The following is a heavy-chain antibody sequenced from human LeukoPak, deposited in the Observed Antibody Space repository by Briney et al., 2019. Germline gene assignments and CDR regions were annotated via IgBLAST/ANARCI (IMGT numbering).Heavy chain of an antibody. V-gene: IGHV3-53*01. J-gene: IGHJ4*02. CDR2: SYSDGST. CDR1: GFTVSTDH. CDR3: ARVWELSFDH. D-gene: IGHD3-16*02. Sequence: PGGSLRLSCAASGFTVSTDHMSWVRQAPGEGLEWVAVSYSDGSTYRRESVKGRFSISRDNSKNTLYLEMHSLRAEDTAVYYCARVWELSFDHWGQGSLVTVSS.